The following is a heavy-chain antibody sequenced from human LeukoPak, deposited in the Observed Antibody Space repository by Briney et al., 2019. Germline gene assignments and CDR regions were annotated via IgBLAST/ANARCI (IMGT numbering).Heavy chain of an antibody. CDR1: GFTFSMYW. V-gene: IGHV3-7*03. Sequence: GGSLRLSCAASGFTFSMYWMTWVRQAPGKGLEWVANIKQDGSERYYVDSVKGRFTISRDNSKNTLYLQMNSLRAEDTAVYYCAKVTAFYYDSGGYYYFDYWGQGTLVTVSS. CDR3: AKVTAFYYDSGGYYYFDY. CDR2: IKQDGSER. J-gene: IGHJ4*02. D-gene: IGHD3-22*01.